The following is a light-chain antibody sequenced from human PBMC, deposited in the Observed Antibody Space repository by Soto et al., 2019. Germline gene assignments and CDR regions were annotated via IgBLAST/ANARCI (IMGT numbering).Light chain of an antibody. CDR3: LQHNSYPYT. CDR1: QSISTW. V-gene: IGKV1-5*03. J-gene: IGKJ2*01. Sequence: DIQMTQSPSTLSASVGDRVTITCRASQSISTWLAWYQQKPGKAPKLLIYKASSLEGGVPSRFGGSGSGTLFNITISSLHPDDFATYYCLQHNSYPYTFGQGTKLEIK. CDR2: KAS.